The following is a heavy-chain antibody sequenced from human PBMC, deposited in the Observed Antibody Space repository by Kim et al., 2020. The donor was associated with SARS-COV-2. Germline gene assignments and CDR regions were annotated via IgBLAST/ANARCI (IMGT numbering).Heavy chain of an antibody. V-gene: IGHV4-30-2*01. J-gene: IGHJ4*02. D-gene: IGHD2-15*01. CDR3: ARADCSGGSCDFDY. Sequence: NPACKSRVTISVDRSKNQFSLKLSSVTAADTAVYYCARADCSGGSCDFDYWGQGTLVTVSS.